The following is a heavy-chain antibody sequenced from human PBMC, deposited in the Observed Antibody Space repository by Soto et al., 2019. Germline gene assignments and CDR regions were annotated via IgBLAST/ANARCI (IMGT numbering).Heavy chain of an antibody. CDR3: ARNVLRYFDWLSSTDY. D-gene: IGHD3-9*01. Sequence: ASVKVSCKASGYTFTSYYMHWVRQAPGQGLEWMGIINPSGGSTSYAQKFQGRVTMTRDTSTSTAYMELSSLRSEDTAVYYCARNVLRYFDWLSSTDYWGQGTLVTVSS. CDR2: INPSGGST. CDR1: GYTFTSYY. J-gene: IGHJ4*02. V-gene: IGHV1-46*01.